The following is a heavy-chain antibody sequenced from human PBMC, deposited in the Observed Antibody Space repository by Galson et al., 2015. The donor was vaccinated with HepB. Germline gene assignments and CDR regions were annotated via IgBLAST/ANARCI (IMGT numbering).Heavy chain of an antibody. CDR1: GGSFSGVY. CDR2: INDSGSA. CDR3: ARSRPRSSGWYFDY. Sequence: SETLSLTCAVSGGSFSGVYWNWIRQAPGIGLEWIGEINDSGSANYNPSLKGRVTISVDTSSNQFSLKLTSVTAADTAVYYCARSRPRSSGWYFDYWGHGTQVTVSS. V-gene: IGHV4-34*01. D-gene: IGHD6-19*01. J-gene: IGHJ4*01.